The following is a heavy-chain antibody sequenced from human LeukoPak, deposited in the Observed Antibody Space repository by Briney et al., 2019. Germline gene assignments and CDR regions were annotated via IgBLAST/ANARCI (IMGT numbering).Heavy chain of an antibody. D-gene: IGHD3-16*01. Sequence: PGGSLRLSCAASGFTFSSYAMSWVRQAPGKGLEWVSAISGSGGSTYYADSVKGRFTISRDNSKNTLYLQMNSLRAEDTAVYYCARDLFDYEYGELWGQGTLVTVSS. CDR3: ARDLFDYEYGEL. V-gene: IGHV3-23*01. J-gene: IGHJ4*02. CDR2: ISGSGGST. CDR1: GFTFSSYA.